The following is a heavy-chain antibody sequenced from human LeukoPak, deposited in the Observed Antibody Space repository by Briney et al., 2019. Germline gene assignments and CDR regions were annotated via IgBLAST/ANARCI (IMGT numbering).Heavy chain of an antibody. CDR3: ARAVAGYFDY. D-gene: IGHD6-19*01. J-gene: IGHJ4*02. CDR2: IYTSGST. CDR1: GGSISSGGYY. V-gene: IGHV4-61*02. Sequence: PSETLSLTCTVSGGSISSGGYYWSWIRQPAGKGLEWIGRIYTSGSTNYNPSLKSRVTMSVDTSKNQFSLKLSSVTAADTAVYYCARAVAGYFDYWGQGTLVTVSS.